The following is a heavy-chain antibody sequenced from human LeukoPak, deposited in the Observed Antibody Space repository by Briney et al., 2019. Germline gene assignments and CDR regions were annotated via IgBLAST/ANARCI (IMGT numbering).Heavy chain of an antibody. J-gene: IGHJ4*02. CDR2: ISSSGSTI. CDR3: AGQSGYRYGQRGY. Sequence: GGSPRLSCAASGFTFSSYEMNWVRQVPGKGLEWVSYISSSGSTIYYADSVKGRFTISRDNAKNSLCLQMNSLRVEDTAVYYCAGQSGYRYGQRGYWGQGALVTVSS. CDR1: GFTFSSYE. D-gene: IGHD5-18*01. V-gene: IGHV3-48*03.